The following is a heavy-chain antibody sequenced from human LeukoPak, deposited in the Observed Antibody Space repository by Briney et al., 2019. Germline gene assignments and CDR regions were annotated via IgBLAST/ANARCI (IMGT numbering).Heavy chain of an antibody. V-gene: IGHV3-48*03. J-gene: IGHJ4*02. D-gene: IGHD3-22*01. Sequence: GGSLRLSCAASGFTFSSYEMNWVRQAPGKGLEWVSYISSSGSTIYYADSVKGRFTISRDNAKNSLYLQMSSLRAEDTAVYYCARDNYDRSGYYFDWGQGTLVTVSS. CDR1: GFTFSSYE. CDR3: ARDNYDRSGYYFD. CDR2: ISSSGSTI.